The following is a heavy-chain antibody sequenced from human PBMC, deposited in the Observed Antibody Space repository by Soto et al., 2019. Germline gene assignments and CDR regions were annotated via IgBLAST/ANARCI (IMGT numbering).Heavy chain of an antibody. CDR2: IYYSEIT. J-gene: IGHJ4*02. D-gene: IGHD1-7*01. CDR3: ARDSSSWNYLV. CDR1: GGSVSSGTYY. Sequence: QVQLQESGPGLVKPSETLSLTCSVSGGSVSSGTYYWSWIRQPPGKGLEWIGYIYYSEITNYNPSLRSGVTISVCTSKNQFSLELTSVTAADTAVYYCARDSSSWNYLVWGQGTLVTVSS. V-gene: IGHV4-61*01.